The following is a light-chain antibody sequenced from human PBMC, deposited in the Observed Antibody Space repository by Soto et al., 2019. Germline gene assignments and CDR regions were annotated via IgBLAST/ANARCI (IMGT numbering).Light chain of an antibody. J-gene: IGKJ1*01. CDR3: QQRSNWPWT. Sequence: EILMTQSPATLSLSPGERATLSCRASQSVSSYLAWYQQKNGQSPRILIYDASNRDTGIPARFSGSGSGTDFTLTISRLEPEDFEVYYCQQRSNWPWTFGQGTKVDIK. CDR1: QSVSSY. V-gene: IGKV3-11*01. CDR2: DAS.